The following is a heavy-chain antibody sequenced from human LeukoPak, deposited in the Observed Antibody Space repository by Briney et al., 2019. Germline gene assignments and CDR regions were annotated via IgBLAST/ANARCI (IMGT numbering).Heavy chain of an antibody. Sequence: GGSLTLSCAASGFTFSSYGMHWVRQAPGRGLEWVAVIWYEGSNTYYADSVKGRFTISRDNYKNTLYLQMNSLRAEDTAVYYCARDSGSYHTFDYWGQGTLVTVSS. CDR2: IWYEGSNT. CDR3: ARDSGSYHTFDY. V-gene: IGHV3-33*08. CDR1: GFTFSSYG. D-gene: IGHD1-26*01. J-gene: IGHJ4*02.